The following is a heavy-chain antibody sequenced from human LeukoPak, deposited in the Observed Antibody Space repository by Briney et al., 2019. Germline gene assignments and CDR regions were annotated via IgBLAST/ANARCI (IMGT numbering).Heavy chain of an antibody. Sequence: GESLKISCKGSGYSFTSYWIGWVRQMPGKGLEWMGIIYPGDSDTRYSPSFQGQVTISADKSISTAYLQWSSLKASDTAMYYCARGGNLRFLEWSPDDAFDIWGQGTMVTVSS. J-gene: IGHJ3*02. D-gene: IGHD3-3*01. CDR1: GYSFTSYW. CDR3: ARGGNLRFLEWSPDDAFDI. CDR2: IYPGDSDT. V-gene: IGHV5-51*01.